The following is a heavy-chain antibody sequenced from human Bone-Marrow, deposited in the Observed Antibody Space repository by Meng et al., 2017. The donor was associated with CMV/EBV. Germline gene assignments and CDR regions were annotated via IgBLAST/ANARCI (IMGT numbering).Heavy chain of an antibody. CDR2: INHSGST. J-gene: IGHJ6*02. CDR1: GGSFSGYY. Sequence: SETLSLTCAVYGGSFSGYYWSWIRQPPGKGLEWIGEINHSGSTNYNPSLKSRVTISVDTSKNQFSLKLSSVTAADTAVYDCARDPWNYYYYGMEVWGQGTTVTVSS. V-gene: IGHV4-34*01. CDR3: ARDPWNYYYYGMEV. D-gene: IGHD5-12*01.